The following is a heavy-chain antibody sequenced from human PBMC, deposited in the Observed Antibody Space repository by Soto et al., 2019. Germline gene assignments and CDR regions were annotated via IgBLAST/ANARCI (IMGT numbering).Heavy chain of an antibody. D-gene: IGHD3-10*01. CDR1: GYSFTDYY. Sequence: QVQLVQSGAEVKKPGASVKVSCKASGYSFTDYYIHWVRQAPGQGREWMGWISPHSGGTKYAQAFQDRVTMTRDTSISTVYLDLSRLRSDDTAVYYCAPSPGGLRLDPWGQGTLVTVSS. CDR2: ISPHSGGT. CDR3: APSPGGLRLDP. J-gene: IGHJ5*02. V-gene: IGHV1-2*02.